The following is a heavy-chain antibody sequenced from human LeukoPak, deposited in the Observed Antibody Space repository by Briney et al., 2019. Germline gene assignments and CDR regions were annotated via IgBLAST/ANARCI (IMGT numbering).Heavy chain of an antibody. Sequence: TGGSLRLSCAASGLTVSKNYMSWVRQAPGKGLESVSVIYSGGSTYYADSVRGRFTISRDTSRSTLYLQMNSLRAEDAAVYYCAKAPVTSCRGAFCYPFDYWGQGTLVTVSS. CDR2: IYSGGST. V-gene: IGHV3-53*01. CDR1: GLTVSKNY. D-gene: IGHD2-15*01. CDR3: AKAPVTSCRGAFCYPFDY. J-gene: IGHJ4*02.